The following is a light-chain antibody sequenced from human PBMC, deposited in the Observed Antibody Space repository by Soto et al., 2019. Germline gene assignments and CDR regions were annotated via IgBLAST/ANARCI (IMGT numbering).Light chain of an antibody. Sequence: EIALTQSPATLSLSPGERATLSCRASQSVSSYLAWYQQKPGQAPRLLIYDTSNRATGIPARFSGSGSGTDFNLTISSRESEDFAVYYCQQRSNWPWTFGGGTKVEIK. CDR2: DTS. J-gene: IGKJ4*01. V-gene: IGKV3-11*01. CDR1: QSVSSY. CDR3: QQRSNWPWT.